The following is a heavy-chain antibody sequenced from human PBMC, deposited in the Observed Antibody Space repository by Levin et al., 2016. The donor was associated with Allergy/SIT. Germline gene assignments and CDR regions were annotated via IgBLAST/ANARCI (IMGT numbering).Heavy chain of an antibody. CDR1: GFTFSSYW. CDR2: IKQDGSEK. CDR3: ARDLVVVPAAMWDY. Sequence: GESLKISCAASGFTFSSYWMSWVRQAPGKGLEWVANIKQDGSEKYYVDSVKGRFTISRDNAKNSLYLQMNSLRAEDTAVYYCARDLVVVPAAMWDYWGQGTLVTVSS. V-gene: IGHV3-7*01. D-gene: IGHD2-2*01. J-gene: IGHJ4*02.